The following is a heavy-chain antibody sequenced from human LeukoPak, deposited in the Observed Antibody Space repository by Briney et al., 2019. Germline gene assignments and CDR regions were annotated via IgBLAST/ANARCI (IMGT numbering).Heavy chain of an antibody. CDR1: GFTFTNYA. Sequence: GGSLRLPCAASGFTFTNYAMSWVRQAPGKGLEWVSGMSGRGVSTYYADSVKGRFTISSDNSKNTLYLQMNSLRAEDTAIYYCAKDCNGGNCYIDYWGQGTLVTVAS. CDR3: AKDCNGGNCYIDY. V-gene: IGHV3-23*01. J-gene: IGHJ4*02. D-gene: IGHD2-15*01. CDR2: MSGRGVST.